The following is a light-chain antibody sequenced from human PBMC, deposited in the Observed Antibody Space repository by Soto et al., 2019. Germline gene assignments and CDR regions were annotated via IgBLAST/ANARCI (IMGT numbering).Light chain of an antibody. V-gene: IGKV3-15*01. CDR1: QSVDSTY. CDR2: GAS. J-gene: IGKJ5*01. Sequence: EIVLTQSPGTLSLSLGERGTLSCRASQSVDSTYLTWYQQKPGQAPRLLIYGASTRATGIPARFSGSGSGTEFTLTISSLQSEDFAVYYCQQYNVWPPLFGQGRRLEIK. CDR3: QQYNVWPPL.